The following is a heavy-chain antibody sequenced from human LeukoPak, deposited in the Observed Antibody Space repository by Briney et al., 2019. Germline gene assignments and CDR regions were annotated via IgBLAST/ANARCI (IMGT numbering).Heavy chain of an antibody. Sequence: GGSLRLSCAASGFTFSSYSMNWVRQAPGKGLEWVSSISSSSSYIYYADSVKGRFTISRDNAKNSLYLQMNSLRAEDTAVYYCAKGEGSAYGSGSYGGYWGQGTLVTVSS. J-gene: IGHJ4*02. D-gene: IGHD3-10*01. CDR2: ISSSSSYI. CDR3: AKGEGSAYGSGSYGGY. CDR1: GFTFSSYS. V-gene: IGHV3-21*04.